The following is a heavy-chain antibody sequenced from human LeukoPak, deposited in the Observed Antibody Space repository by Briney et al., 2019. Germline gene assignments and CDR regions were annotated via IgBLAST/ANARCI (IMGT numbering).Heavy chain of an antibody. CDR1: GFTFSSYG. Sequence: PGRSLRLSCAASGFTFSSYGMHWVRQAPGKGLEWVAVISYDGSNRYYADSEKGRFTISRDNSKNTLYLQMNSLRAEDTAVYYCAKGQRDSRLCDFDYWGQGTLVTVSS. D-gene: IGHD6-25*01. V-gene: IGHV3-30*18. J-gene: IGHJ4*02. CDR3: AKGQRDSRLCDFDY. CDR2: ISYDGSNR.